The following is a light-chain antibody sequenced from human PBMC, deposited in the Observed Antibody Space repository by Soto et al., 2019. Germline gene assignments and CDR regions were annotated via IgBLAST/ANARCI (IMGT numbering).Light chain of an antibody. CDR2: VGIGGIVG. J-gene: IGLJ1*01. Sequence: QLVLTQPPSASASLGASVTLTCTLSSGYSNYKVDWFQQRPGKGPRFVMRVGIGGIVGSKGDGIPDRFSVLGSGLNRYLTIKNIQEEDESDYHCGADHGSGSNFAYVFGTGTKVTVL. CDR3: GADHGSGSNFAYV. CDR1: SGYSNYK. V-gene: IGLV9-49*01.